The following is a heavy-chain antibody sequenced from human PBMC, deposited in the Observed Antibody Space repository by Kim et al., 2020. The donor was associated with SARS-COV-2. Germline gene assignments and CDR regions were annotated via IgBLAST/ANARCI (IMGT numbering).Heavy chain of an antibody. J-gene: IGHJ6*01. V-gene: IGHV4-61*03. D-gene: IGHD4-17*01. Sequence: SETLSLTCTVSGGSVSSDSYYWIWHPQRTGKELVWIVYIYGSRSSNSNPTIRSSVTISVDTNKNHFSLRLGSATAADTSVYSCAREGDYGDDENYYYG. CDR2: IYGSRSS. CDR1: GGSVSSDSYY. CDR3: AREGDYGDDENYYYG.